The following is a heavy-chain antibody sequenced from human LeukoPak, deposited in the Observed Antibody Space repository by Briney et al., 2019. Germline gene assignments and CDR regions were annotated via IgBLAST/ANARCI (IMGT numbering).Heavy chain of an antibody. CDR2: ISYDGTDK. D-gene: IGHD5-24*01. CDR1: GFTFSDYY. CDR3: ARARSGDGFNLDY. Sequence: GGSLRLSCAASGFTFSDYYMSWIRQAPGKGLEWLAVISYDGTDKYYADSVKGRFTISRDNSKNTLYLQMNSLRAEDTAVYFCARARSGDGFNLDYWGQGTLVTVSS. J-gene: IGHJ4*02. V-gene: IGHV3-33*08.